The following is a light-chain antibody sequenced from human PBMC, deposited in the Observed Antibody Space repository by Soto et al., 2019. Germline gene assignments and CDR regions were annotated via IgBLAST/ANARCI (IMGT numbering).Light chain of an antibody. CDR3: QQYGSSIT. V-gene: IGKV3-20*01. CDR2: AAS. Sequence: EIVLTQSPVTLSLSPGERATLSCRASQSISSHLVWYQQKPGQAPRLVIYAASIRAAGVPARFSGSGSGTDFTLTISRLEPEDFAVYYCQQYGSSITFGQGTRLEIK. J-gene: IGKJ5*01. CDR1: QSISSH.